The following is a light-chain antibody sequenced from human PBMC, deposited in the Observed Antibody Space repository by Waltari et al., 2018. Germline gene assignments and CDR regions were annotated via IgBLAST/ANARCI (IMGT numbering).Light chain of an antibody. V-gene: IGKV3-15*01. CDR1: QSISST. J-gene: IGKJ4*01. Sequence: EIVMTQSPDTLSVSPGERVTLSCRASQSISSTLAWPQQKPGQAPRPLIYRASTRATVIPARFSGSGSGTEFTLTISSLQSEDFAVYYCQQYNNWPLTFGGGTKVEIK. CDR2: RAS. CDR3: QQYNNWPLT.